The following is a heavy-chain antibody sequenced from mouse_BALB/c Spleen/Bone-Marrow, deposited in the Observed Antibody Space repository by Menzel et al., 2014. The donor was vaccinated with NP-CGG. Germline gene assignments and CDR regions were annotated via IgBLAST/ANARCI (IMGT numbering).Heavy chain of an antibody. CDR1: GSTFTNYT. D-gene: IGHD1-1*01. CDR2: INPSSGYT. J-gene: IGHJ4*01. CDR3: TRGHYGSSYSAVDY. V-gene: IGHV1-4*01. Sequence: VKVVESGAELARPGASVQVSCKASGSTFTNYTMHWIKQRPGQGLEWIGYINPSSGYTNYNQKFKVKATLTADKSSSTAYMQLSSLTSEASAVYYCTRGHYGSSYSAVDYWGQGTSVTVSS.